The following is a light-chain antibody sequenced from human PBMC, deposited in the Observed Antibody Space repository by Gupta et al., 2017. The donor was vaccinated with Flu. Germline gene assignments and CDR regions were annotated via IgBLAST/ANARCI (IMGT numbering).Light chain of an antibody. CDR2: DAS. CDR3: QQRYNWPPIT. J-gene: IGKJ5*01. CDR1: QSVSNS. Sequence: IVLTQSPATLSLSPGERATLSCRASQSVSNSLAWYQQKPGQAPRLLIYDASNRATGIPPRFSGSGSGTDFTLTISSLEPEDFAVYYCQQRYNWPPITFGQGTRLEIK. V-gene: IGKV3-11*01.